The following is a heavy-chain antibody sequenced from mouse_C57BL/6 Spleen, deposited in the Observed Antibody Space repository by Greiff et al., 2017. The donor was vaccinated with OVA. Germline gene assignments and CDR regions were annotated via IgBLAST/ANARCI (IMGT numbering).Heavy chain of an antibody. J-gene: IGHJ4*01. CDR1: GFTFTDYY. D-gene: IGHD2-3*01. CDR2: IRNKANGYTT. V-gene: IGHV7-3*01. Sequence: EVQGVESGGGLVQPGGSLSLSCAASGFTFTDYYMSWVRQPPGKALEWLGFIRNKANGYTTEYSASVKGRFTISRDNSPSILYLHMNALRAEDSATYYCARLVYDCYYDYAMDYWGQGTSVTVSS. CDR3: ARLVYDCYYDYAMDY.